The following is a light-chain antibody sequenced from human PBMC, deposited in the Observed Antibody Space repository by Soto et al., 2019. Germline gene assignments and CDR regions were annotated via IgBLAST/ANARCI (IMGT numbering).Light chain of an antibody. Sequence: EIVMTQSPATLSVSPGGRATLSCRASQTVSSNLAWYQQKPGRAPRLLIYDASTRATGIPARFSGSGSGTEFTLTISSLQSEDFAVYYCQQFGRSVTFGGGTKVEI. CDR1: QTVSSN. CDR2: DAS. V-gene: IGKV3-15*01. CDR3: QQFGRSVT. J-gene: IGKJ4*01.